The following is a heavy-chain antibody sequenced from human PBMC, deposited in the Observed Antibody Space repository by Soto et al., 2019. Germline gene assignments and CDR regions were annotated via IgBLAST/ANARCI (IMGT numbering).Heavy chain of an antibody. V-gene: IGHV4-34*01. CDR1: GGSFSGYY. J-gene: IGHJ6*02. CDR2: INHSGST. Sequence: SETLSLTCAVYGGSFSGYYWSWIRQPPGKGLEWIGEINHSGSTNYNPSLKSRVTISVDTSKNQFSLKLSSVTAADTAVYYCASSRFLGWLFGNYYYYGMDVWGQGTTVTVSS. CDR3: ASSRFLGWLFGNYYYYGMDV. D-gene: IGHD3-3*01.